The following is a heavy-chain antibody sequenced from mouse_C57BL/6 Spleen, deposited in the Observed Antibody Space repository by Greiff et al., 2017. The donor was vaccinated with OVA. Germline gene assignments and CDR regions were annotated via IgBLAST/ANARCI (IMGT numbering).Heavy chain of an antibody. V-gene: IGHV3-6*01. CDR3: ARGPLYDYDWYFEV. CDR2: ISYDGSN. Sequence: ESGPGLVKPSQSLSLTCSVTGYSITSGYYWNWIRQFPGNKLEWMGYISYDGSNNYNPSLKNRISITRDTSKNQFFLKLNSVTTEDTATYYCARGPLYDYDWYFEVWGTGTTVTVSS. J-gene: IGHJ1*03. D-gene: IGHD2-4*01. CDR1: GYSITSGYY.